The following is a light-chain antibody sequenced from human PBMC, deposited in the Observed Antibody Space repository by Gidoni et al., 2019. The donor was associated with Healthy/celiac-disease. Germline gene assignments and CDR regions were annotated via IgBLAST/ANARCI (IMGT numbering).Light chain of an antibody. V-gene: IGKV1-9*01. Sequence: DIQSTQSPSFLSASVGDRVTITCRASQGISSYLAWYQQKPEKAPKLLIYAASTLQSGVPSRFSGRGAGTEFTLTISSLQPEDFATYYYQQLNSYPRTFGQGTKVEIK. CDR2: AAS. CDR1: QGISSY. J-gene: IGKJ1*01. CDR3: QQLNSYPRT.